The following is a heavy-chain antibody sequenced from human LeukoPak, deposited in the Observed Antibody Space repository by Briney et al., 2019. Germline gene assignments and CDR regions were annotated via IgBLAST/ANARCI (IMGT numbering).Heavy chain of an antibody. CDR3: AKVDTAMGLPFDY. Sequence: PGGSLRLSCAASGVTFSSYAMSWVRQAPGKGLEWVSAISGSGGSTYYADSVKGRFTISRDNSKNTLYLQMNSLRAEDTAVYYCAKVDTAMGLPFDYWGQGTLVTVSS. CDR1: GVTFSSYA. V-gene: IGHV3-23*01. J-gene: IGHJ4*02. CDR2: ISGSGGST. D-gene: IGHD5-18*01.